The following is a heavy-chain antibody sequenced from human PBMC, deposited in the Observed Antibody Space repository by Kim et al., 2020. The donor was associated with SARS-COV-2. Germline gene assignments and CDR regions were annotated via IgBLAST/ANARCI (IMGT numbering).Heavy chain of an antibody. J-gene: IGHJ1*01. D-gene: IGHD2-2*01. CDR2: ISAYNGNT. Sequence: ASVKVSCKASGYTFTSYGISWVRQAPGQGLEWMGWISAYNGNTNYAQKLQGRVTMTTDTSTSTAYMELRSLRSDDTAVYYCARDEPYCSSTSCYFFSGVIAEYFQHWGQGTLVTVSS. V-gene: IGHV1-18*01. CDR3: ARDEPYCSSTSCYFFSGVIAEYFQH. CDR1: GYTFTSYG.